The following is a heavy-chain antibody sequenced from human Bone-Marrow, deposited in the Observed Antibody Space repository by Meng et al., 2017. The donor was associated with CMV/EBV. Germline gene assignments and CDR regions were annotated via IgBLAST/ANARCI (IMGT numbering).Heavy chain of an antibody. CDR1: GGTFSSYA. J-gene: IGHJ5*01. V-gene: IGHV1-69*01. D-gene: IGHD3-3*01. CDR3: AGWTFGVTYGLGS. Sequence: VQLVQSGDEVKKPGSSANVSCKASGGTFSSYAISWVRQAPGQGLEWMGGIIPIFGTANYAQKFQGRVTITADESTSTAYMELSCLRSEDTAVYFCAGWTFGVTYGLGSWGHGTLVTVSS. CDR2: IIPIFGTA.